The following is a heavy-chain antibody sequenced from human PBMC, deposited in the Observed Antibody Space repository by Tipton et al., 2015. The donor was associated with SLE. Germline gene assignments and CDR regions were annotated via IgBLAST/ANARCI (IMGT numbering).Heavy chain of an antibody. V-gene: IGHV3-30*18. CDR3: AKEGSGSSDY. D-gene: IGHD3-10*01. Sequence: SLRLSCAASRFTFSNFGMHWVRQAPGKGLEWVAVISYDGSNKYYADSVKGRFTISRDNSKNTLYLQMNSLRAEDTAVYYCAKEGSGSSDYWGQGTLVTVSS. CDR2: ISYDGSNK. CDR1: RFTFSNFG. J-gene: IGHJ4*02.